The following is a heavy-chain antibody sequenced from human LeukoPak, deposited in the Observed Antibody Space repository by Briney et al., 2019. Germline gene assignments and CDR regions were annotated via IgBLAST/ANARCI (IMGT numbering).Heavy chain of an antibody. D-gene: IGHD5-12*01. CDR3: AKDFVATIYPEYFQH. Sequence: GGSLRLSCAASGFTFSDYYMSWIRQAPGKGLEWVSYISSSGSLIYYADSVKGRFTISRDNAKNSLYLQMNSLRAEDTAVYYCAKDFVATIYPEYFQHWGQGTLVTVSS. CDR1: GFTFSDYY. V-gene: IGHV3-11*01. J-gene: IGHJ1*01. CDR2: ISSSGSLI.